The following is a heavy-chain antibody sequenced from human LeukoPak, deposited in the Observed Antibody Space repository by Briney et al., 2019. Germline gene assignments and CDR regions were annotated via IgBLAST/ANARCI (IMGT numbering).Heavy chain of an antibody. J-gene: IGHJ4*02. CDR2: INYSGNT. Sequence: PSETLSLTCTVSGGSISSSSYYWDWIRQSPGKGLEWIGNINYSGNTYYNPSLKSRVTISVDLSMNHFSLKLSSVTAADTAVYYCARGASANIFDYWGQGTLVTVSS. CDR3: ARGASANIFDY. V-gene: IGHV4-39*02. CDR1: GGSISSSSYY. D-gene: IGHD6-13*01.